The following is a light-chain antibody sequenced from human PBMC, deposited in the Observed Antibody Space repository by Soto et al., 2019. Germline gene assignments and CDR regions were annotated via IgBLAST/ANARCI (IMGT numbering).Light chain of an antibody. J-gene: IGKJ1*01. V-gene: IGKV3-15*01. CDR2: GAS. CDR3: QQYNNWPPWT. CDR1: QSVSSN. Sequence: EIVMTQSPATLSVSPGERATLSCRASQSVSSNLAWYQQKPGQAPRLLINGASTRATGIPARFSGSGSGTEFTLTISSLQSEDFAVYYCQQYNNWPPWTFGQETKVEIK.